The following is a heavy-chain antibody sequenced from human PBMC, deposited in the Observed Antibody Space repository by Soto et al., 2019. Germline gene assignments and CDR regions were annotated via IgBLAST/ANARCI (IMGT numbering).Heavy chain of an antibody. Sequence: EVQLVESGGGLIQVGGSLRLSCAASGFTFTKYSMNWVRQAAGKGLEWVSYISSSSTNIYYADSVKGRFTISRDTAKTSAYLQMNSLGVEDTAVYYCVRDSSGSYWGQGTLVTVSS. CDR3: VRDSSGSY. V-gene: IGHV3-48*01. CDR1: GFTFTKYS. CDR2: ISSSSTNI. D-gene: IGHD6-19*01. J-gene: IGHJ4*02.